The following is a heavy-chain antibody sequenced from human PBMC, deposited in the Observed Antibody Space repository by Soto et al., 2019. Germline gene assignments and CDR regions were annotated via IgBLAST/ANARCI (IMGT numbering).Heavy chain of an antibody. CDR2: ISSSSSYI. Sequence: GGSLRLSCAASGFTFSSYNMNWVRQAPGKGLEWVSSISSSSSYIYYADSVKGRFTISRDNAKNSLYLQMNSLRAEDTAVYYCARGGKYCTNGVCSFYGMDVWGQGTTVPVSS. D-gene: IGHD2-8*01. CDR1: GFTFSSYN. CDR3: ARGGKYCTNGVCSFYGMDV. V-gene: IGHV3-21*04. J-gene: IGHJ6*02.